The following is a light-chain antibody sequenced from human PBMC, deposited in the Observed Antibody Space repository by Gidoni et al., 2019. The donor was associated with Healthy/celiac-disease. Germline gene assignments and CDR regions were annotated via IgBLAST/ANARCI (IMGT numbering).Light chain of an antibody. CDR1: QSLLHSNGYNE. CDR3: MQALQTPWT. Sequence: DIVMTQSPLSLPVTPGEPASIPCRSSQSLLHSNGYNELDWYLQKPGQAPQLLIYLGSNRASGVPDRFSGRGSGTDFTLKISRVEAEDVGVYYCMQALQTPWTFGQGTKVEIK. V-gene: IGKV2-28*01. J-gene: IGKJ1*01. CDR2: LGS.